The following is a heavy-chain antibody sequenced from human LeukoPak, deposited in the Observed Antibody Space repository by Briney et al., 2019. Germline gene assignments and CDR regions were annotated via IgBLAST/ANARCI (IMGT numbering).Heavy chain of an antibody. CDR3: ARDLGVLWFGESNPFDY. CDR2: IKQDGSEK. J-gene: IGHJ4*02. V-gene: IGHV3-7*01. D-gene: IGHD3-10*01. CDR1: GFTFSSYW. Sequence: GGSLRLSCAASGFTFSSYWMSWVRQAPGKGLEWEANIKQDGSEKYYVDSVKGRFTISRDNAKNSLYLQMNSLRAEDTAVYYCARDLGVLWFGESNPFDYWGQGTLVTVSS.